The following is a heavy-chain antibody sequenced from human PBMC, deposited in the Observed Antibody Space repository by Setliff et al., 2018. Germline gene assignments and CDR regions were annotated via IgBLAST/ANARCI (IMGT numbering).Heavy chain of an antibody. CDR1: GYTFTSYY. CDR3: ARGGDPINFDY. J-gene: IGHJ4*02. V-gene: IGHV1-3*01. CDR2: INAGNGNT. Sequence: ASVKVSCKASGYTFTSYYMHWVRQAPGQRLEWMGWINAGNGNTKYSQKFQGRVTITRDTSASTAYMELSSLRSEDTAVYYCARGGDPINFDYWGQGTLVTVSS. D-gene: IGHD4-17*01.